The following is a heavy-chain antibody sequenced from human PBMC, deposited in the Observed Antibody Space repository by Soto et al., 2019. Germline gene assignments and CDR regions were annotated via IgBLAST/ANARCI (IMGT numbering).Heavy chain of an antibody. J-gene: IGHJ5*02. CDR2: IYPTGST. CDR3: ATGRSEVVPGAMDT. V-gene: IGHV4-4*07. CDR1: GDSFSNYY. Sequence: SETLSLTCTVSGDSFSNYYCNWVRKSAGKGLEWIGRIYPTGSTTYNPSLKNRLTMSVGTSKNQFSLRLTSMTAADTAVYYCATGRSEVVPGAMDTWGQGTLVTVSS. D-gene: IGHD2-2*01.